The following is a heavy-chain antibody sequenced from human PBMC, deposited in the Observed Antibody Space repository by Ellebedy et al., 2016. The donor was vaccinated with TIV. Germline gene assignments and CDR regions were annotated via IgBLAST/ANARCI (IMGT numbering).Heavy chain of an antibody. J-gene: IGHJ4*02. V-gene: IGHV3-33*08. Sequence: GESLKISCAASGFTFTNYAMHWIRQAPGKGLEWLALFSYDGTTKLYADSVKGRFTISRDNSKNTLYLQMNSLRAEDTAMYYCARKTDTGTSGDYWGQGTPVTVSS. D-gene: IGHD1-1*01. CDR1: GFTFTNYA. CDR2: FSYDGTTK. CDR3: ARKTDTGTSGDY.